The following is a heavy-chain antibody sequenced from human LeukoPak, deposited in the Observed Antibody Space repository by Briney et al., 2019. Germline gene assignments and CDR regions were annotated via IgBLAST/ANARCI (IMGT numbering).Heavy chain of an antibody. CDR2: IKQDGSDK. V-gene: IGHV3-7*03. D-gene: IGHD3-16*01. Sequence: GGSLRLSCAASGFTFSGYWMTWVRQAPGKGLEWVANIKQDGSDKYYVDSVRGRFTVSRDNAKNSLYLQMNTLRAEDTAVYYCARGGTPQVRVAINWFDPWGQGTLVTVSP. J-gene: IGHJ5*02. CDR1: GFTFSGYW. CDR3: ARGGTPQVRVAINWFDP.